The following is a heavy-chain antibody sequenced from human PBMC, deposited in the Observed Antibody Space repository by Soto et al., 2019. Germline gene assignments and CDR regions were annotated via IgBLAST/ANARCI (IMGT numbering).Heavy chain of an antibody. CDR2: ISAYNGNT. CDR3: ARDRGQWLSKGELDP. Sequence: QVQLVQSGAEVKKPGASVKVSCKASGYTFTTYGINWVRQAPGQGLEWMGWISAYNGNTNYAQKFQGRVTMTTDTSTSTAYMELRSLRSDDTAVYYCARDRGQWLSKGELDPWGQGTLVTVSS. J-gene: IGHJ5*02. V-gene: IGHV1-18*01. D-gene: IGHD6-19*01. CDR1: GYTFTTYG.